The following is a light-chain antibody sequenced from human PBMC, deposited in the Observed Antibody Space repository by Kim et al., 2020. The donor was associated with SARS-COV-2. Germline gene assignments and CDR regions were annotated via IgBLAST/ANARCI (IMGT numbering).Light chain of an antibody. V-gene: IGKV3-20*01. CDR3: QHYGSPPPGT. CDR2: GAS. J-gene: IGKJ3*01. CDR1: QSVGSNY. Sequence: EIVLTQSPGTLSLSPGERATLSCRASQSVGSNYLAWYQQKPGQTPRLLIYGASSRATGIPDRFSGSGSGTDFTLTISRLEPEDFAVYYCQHYGSPPPGTFGPGTKVDIK.